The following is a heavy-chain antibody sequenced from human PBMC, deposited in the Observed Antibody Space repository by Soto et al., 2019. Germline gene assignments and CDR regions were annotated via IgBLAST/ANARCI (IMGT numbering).Heavy chain of an antibody. CDR2: IYYSGST. J-gene: IGHJ1*01. CDR3: ARLRSGSYYTPAYFQH. V-gene: IGHV4-39*01. Sequence: QLQLQESGPGLVKPSETLSLTCTVSGGSISSSSYYWGWIRQPPGKVLEWIGSIYYSGSTYYNPSLKSRVTISVDTSKNQFSLKLSSVTAADTAVYYCARLRSGSYYTPAYFQHWGQGTLVTVSS. CDR1: GGSISSSSYY. D-gene: IGHD1-26*01.